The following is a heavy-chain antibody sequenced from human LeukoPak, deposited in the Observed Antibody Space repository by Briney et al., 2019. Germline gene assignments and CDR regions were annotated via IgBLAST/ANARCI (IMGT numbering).Heavy chain of an antibody. D-gene: IGHD1-26*01. Sequence: GASVKVSCKASGYTFTSYGISWVRQAPGQGLEWMGWISAYNGNTNYAQKLQGRVTMTTDTSTSTAYMELRSLRSDDTAVYYCARDWAGATTLYYYYYMDVWGKGTTVTVSS. CDR2: ISAYNGNT. J-gene: IGHJ6*03. V-gene: IGHV1-18*01. CDR1: GYTFTSYG. CDR3: ARDWAGATTLYYYYYMDV.